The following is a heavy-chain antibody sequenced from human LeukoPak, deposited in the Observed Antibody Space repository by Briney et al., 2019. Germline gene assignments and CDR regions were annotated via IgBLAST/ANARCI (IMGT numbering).Heavy chain of an antibody. CDR3: GRGSRETTMFYSYYMDV. Sequence: GGSLRLSCAASGLTLSSNYMSRVRQAPGAGLECFAGVGDSGSATYSADTVTGRFTISRYDSKTTLYLHMNSRRVGDTAIYYCGRGSRETTMFYSYYMDVWGKGTTVIVSS. D-gene: IGHD3-10*01. CDR1: GLTLSSNY. CDR2: VGDSGSAT. V-gene: IGHV3-53*01. J-gene: IGHJ6*03.